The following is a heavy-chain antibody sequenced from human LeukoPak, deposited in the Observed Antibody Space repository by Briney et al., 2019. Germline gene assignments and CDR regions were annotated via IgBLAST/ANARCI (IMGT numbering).Heavy chain of an antibody. CDR2: IRSKTDGGTT. Sequence: GGSLRLSCAASGFTFRDAWMTWVRQAPGKGLEWVCRIRSKTDGGTTDYAVSVQGRFTISRDDSKNTLYLQMSSLKTEDTAVYYCAKHIYGVVSIQQWGQGTLVTVSS. CDR1: GFTFRDAW. V-gene: IGHV3-15*01. D-gene: IGHD3-3*01. J-gene: IGHJ1*01. CDR3: AKHIYGVVSIQQ.